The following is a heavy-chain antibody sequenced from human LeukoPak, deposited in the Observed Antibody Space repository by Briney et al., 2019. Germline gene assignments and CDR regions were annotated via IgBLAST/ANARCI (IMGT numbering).Heavy chain of an antibody. D-gene: IGHD5-18*01. Sequence: PGGSLRLSCAASGFTFSSYAMSWVRQAPGKGLEWVSAISGSGGSTYYADSVKGRFTISRDNSKNTLYLQMNSLRAEDTAVYYCAKASLSSGYSYGYDYWGQGTLVTVSS. CDR3: AKASLSSGYSYGYDY. J-gene: IGHJ4*02. CDR2: ISGSGGST. CDR1: GFTFSSYA. V-gene: IGHV3-23*01.